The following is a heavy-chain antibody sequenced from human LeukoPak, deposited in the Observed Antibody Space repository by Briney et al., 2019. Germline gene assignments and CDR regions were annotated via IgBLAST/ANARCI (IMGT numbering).Heavy chain of an antibody. CDR2: ISSSSSYI. CDR3: AREGGDYYYGMDV. D-gene: IGHD1-26*01. J-gene: IGHJ6*02. Sequence: PGGSLRLSCAASGFTFSSYSMNWVRQAPGKGLEWVSSISSSSSYIYYADSVKGRFTISRDNAKNSLYLQMNSLRAEDTAVYYCAREGGDYYYGMDVWGQGTTVTVSS. V-gene: IGHV3-21*01. CDR1: GFTFSSYS.